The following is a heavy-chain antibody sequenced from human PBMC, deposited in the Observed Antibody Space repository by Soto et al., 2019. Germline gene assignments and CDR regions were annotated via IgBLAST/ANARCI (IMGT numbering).Heavy chain of an antibody. V-gene: IGHV4-31*03. CDR3: ARVSSDWFDP. CDR2: IYYSGNT. Sequence: QVQLQESGPGLVKASQTLTLTCSVSGDAFNIGGYYWGWIRHLPGKGLEWIGYIYYSGNTYYNPSLKSRVTISGDMSKNQFSLKLTSLTAADTAVYYCARVSSDWFDPWGQGMLVTVSS. J-gene: IGHJ5*02. CDR1: GDAFNIGGYY.